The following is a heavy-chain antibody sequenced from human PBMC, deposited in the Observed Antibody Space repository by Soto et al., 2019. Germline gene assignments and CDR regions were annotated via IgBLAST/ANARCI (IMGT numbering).Heavy chain of an antibody. J-gene: IGHJ4*02. Sequence: ASVKVSCKASGGTFSSYAISWVRQAPGQGLEWMGGIIPIFGTANYAQKFQGRVTITADESTSTAYMELSSLRSEDTAVYYCASNRRRGYDMYDYWGQGTLVTVSS. CDR2: IIPIFGTA. D-gene: IGHD3-9*01. CDR1: GGTFSSYA. CDR3: ASNRRRGYDMYDY. V-gene: IGHV1-69*13.